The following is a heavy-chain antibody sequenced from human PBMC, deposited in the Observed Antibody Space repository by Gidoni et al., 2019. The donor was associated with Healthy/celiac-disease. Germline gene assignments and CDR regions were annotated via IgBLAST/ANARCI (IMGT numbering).Heavy chain of an antibody. CDR3: VIVVVPAAIFY. Sequence: QLQLQESGPGLVKPSETLSLTCTVPGGSISSSSYYWGWIRQPPGKGLEWIGSIYYSGSTYYNPSLKSRVTISVDTSKNQFSLKLSSVTAADTAVYYCVIVVVPAAIFYWGQGTLVTVSS. D-gene: IGHD2-2*02. J-gene: IGHJ4*02. V-gene: IGHV4-39*01. CDR1: GGSISSSSYY. CDR2: IYYSGST.